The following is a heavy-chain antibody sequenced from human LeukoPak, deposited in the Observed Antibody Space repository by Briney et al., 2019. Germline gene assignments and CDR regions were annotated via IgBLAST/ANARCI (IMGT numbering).Heavy chain of an antibody. D-gene: IGHD3-3*01. V-gene: IGHV3-21*01. Sequence: GGSLRLSCAASGFTFSSYSVNWVRQAPGKGLEWVSSISSSSSYIYYADSVKGRFTISRDNAKNSLYLQMNSLRAEDTAVYYCARGTTIFGVVIIRPFDYWGQGTLVTVSS. CDR1: GFTFSSYS. CDR2: ISSSSSYI. J-gene: IGHJ4*02. CDR3: ARGTTIFGVVIIRPFDY.